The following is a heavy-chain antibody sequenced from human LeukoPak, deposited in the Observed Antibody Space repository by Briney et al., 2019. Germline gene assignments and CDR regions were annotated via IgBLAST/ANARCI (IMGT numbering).Heavy chain of an antibody. J-gene: IGHJ4*02. CDR1: GYSISSGYY. D-gene: IGHD2-2*01. CDR2: IYHSGST. Sequence: SETLSLTCAVSGYSISSGYYWGWIRQPPGKGLEWIGSIYHSGSTYYNPSLKSRVTISVDTSKNQFSLQLSSVTAADTAVYYCARHIVVVPAARYYFDYWGQGTLVTVSS. V-gene: IGHV4-38-2*01. CDR3: ARHIVVVPAARYYFDY.